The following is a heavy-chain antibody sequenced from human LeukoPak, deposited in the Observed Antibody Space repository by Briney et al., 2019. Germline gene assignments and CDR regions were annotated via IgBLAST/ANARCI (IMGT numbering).Heavy chain of an antibody. CDR1: GYTFTDYY. Sequence: ASVKVSCKASGYTFTDYYIHWVRQAPGQGLEWMGWINPHSGGTYYAQKFQGRVTMTRDTSISTAYMELSSLRSDDTAVYYCARFVPGSNDAFDIWGQGTMVTVSS. V-gene: IGHV1-2*02. CDR2: INPHSGGT. CDR3: ARFVPGSNDAFDI. D-gene: IGHD6-6*01. J-gene: IGHJ3*02.